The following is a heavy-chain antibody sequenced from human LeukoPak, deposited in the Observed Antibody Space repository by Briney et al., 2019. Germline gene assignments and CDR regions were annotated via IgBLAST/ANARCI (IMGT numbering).Heavy chain of an antibody. CDR3: ARDGNSGSYQAAFDI. V-gene: IGHV1-2*02. Sequence: ASVKVSCKASGYTFTGYYMHWVRQAPGQGLEWMGWINPNSGSTNYAQKFQGRVTMTRDTSISTAYMELSRLRSDDTAVCYCARDGNSGSYQAAFDIWGQGTMVTVSS. D-gene: IGHD1-26*01. CDR1: GYTFTGYY. CDR2: INPNSGST. J-gene: IGHJ3*02.